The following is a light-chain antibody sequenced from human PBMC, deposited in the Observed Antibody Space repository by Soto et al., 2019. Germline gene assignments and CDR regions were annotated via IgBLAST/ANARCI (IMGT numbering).Light chain of an antibody. CDR3: AAWDDSLNGRYV. V-gene: IGLV1-44*01. CDR2: TNT. J-gene: IGLJ1*01. CDR1: ISNIGSNT. Sequence: QAVVTQPPSASGTPGQRVTISCSGSISNIGSNTVNWYQQLPGTAPKLLIHTNTQRPSGVPNRFSGSKSGTSASLAISGLQSEDEADYYCAAWDDSLNGRYVFGTGTKLTVL.